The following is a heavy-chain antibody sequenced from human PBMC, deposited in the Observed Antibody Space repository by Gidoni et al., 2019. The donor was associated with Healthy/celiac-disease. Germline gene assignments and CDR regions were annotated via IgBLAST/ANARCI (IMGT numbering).Heavy chain of an antibody. J-gene: IGHJ5*02. CDR1: GFSLSTRGVG. D-gene: IGHD6-13*01. V-gene: IGHV2-5*01. CDR2: IYWNDDK. CDR3: AHRPLWSEAAVNWFDP. Sequence: QIPLKESGPTLVNPTQTLTLTCTFSGFSLSTRGVGVGWIRQPPGKALAWFALIYWNDDKRYSPSLKSRITITKDTSKNQVVLTMNNMDPVDTATYYCAHRPLWSEAAVNWFDPWGQGTLVTVSS.